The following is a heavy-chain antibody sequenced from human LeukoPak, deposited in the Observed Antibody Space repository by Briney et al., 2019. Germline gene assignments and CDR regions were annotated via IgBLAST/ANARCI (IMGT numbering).Heavy chain of an antibody. CDR2: INHSGST. V-gene: IGHV4-34*01. D-gene: IGHD6-19*01. CDR1: GGSFSGYY. CDR3: ANQSPKYSSGWYWFDP. Sequence: SETLSLTCAVYGGSFSGYYWSWIRQPPGKGLEWIGEINHSGSTNYNPSLKSRVTISVDTSKNQFSLKPSSVTAADTAVYYCANQSPKYSSGWYWFDPWGQGTLVTVSS. J-gene: IGHJ5*02.